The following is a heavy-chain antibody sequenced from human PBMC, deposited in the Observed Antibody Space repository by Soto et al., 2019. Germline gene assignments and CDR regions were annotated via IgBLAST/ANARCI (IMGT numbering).Heavy chain of an antibody. D-gene: IGHD3-10*01. CDR1: GGTFSSYA. Sequence: ASVKVSCKASGGTFSSYAISWVRQAPGQGLEWMGGINPNSGGTNYAQKLQGRVTMTTDTSTSTAYMELRSLRSDDTAVYYCAREGITMVRGVTFDYWGQGTLVTVSS. CDR3: AREGITMVRGVTFDY. J-gene: IGHJ4*02. V-gene: IGHV1-18*01. CDR2: INPNSGGT.